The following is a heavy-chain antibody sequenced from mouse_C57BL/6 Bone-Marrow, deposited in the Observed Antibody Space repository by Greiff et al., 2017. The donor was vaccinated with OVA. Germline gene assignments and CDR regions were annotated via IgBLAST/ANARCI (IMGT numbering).Heavy chain of an antibody. CDR3: ARRLLHLDYFDY. V-gene: IGHV1-18*01. D-gene: IGHD3-3*01. Sequence: EVQLQQSGPELVKPGASVKIPCKASGYTFTDYNMDWVQQSHGKSLEWIGDINPNNGGTIYNQKFKGKATLTVDKSSSTAYMELRSLTSEDTAVYYCARRLLHLDYFDYWGQGTTLTVSS. CDR2: INPNNGGT. CDR1: GYTFTDYN. J-gene: IGHJ2*01.